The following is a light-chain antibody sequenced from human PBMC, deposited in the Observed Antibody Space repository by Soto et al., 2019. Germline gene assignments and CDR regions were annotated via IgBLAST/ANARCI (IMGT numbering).Light chain of an antibody. CDR1: SSDVGGYNY. J-gene: IGLJ1*01. V-gene: IGLV2-8*01. CDR3: SSYGGYKNVV. CDR2: EVN. Sequence: QSVLTQPPSASGSPGQSVTISCTGTSSDVGGYNYVSWFQQHPGKAPKLIIHEVNQRPSGVPDRFSGSKSGNTASLTVSGLQAEDEGTYYCSSYGGYKNVVLGTGTKVTVL.